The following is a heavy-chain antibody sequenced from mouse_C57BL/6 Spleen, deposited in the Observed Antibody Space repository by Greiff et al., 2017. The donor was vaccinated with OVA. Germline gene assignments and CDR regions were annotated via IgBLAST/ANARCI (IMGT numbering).Heavy chain of an antibody. CDR1: GYTFTSYW. CDR3: AREGYYYGSRVFFAY. Sequence: VQLQQPGAELVRPGSSVKLSCKASGYTFTSYWMHWVKQRPIQGLEWIGNIDPSDSETHYNQKFKDKATLTVDKSSSTAYMQLSSLTSEDSAVYYCAREGYYYGSRVFFAYWGQGTLVTVSA. CDR2: IDPSDSET. V-gene: IGHV1-52*01. J-gene: IGHJ3*01. D-gene: IGHD1-1*01.